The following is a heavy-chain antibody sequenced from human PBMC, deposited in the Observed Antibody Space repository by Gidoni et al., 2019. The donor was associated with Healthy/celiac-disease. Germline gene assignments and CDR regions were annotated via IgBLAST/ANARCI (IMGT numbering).Heavy chain of an antibody. CDR3: ARGLNYYDSSGYYQT. J-gene: IGHJ5*02. CDR1: GGSFSGYY. CDR2: INHSGST. Sequence: QVQLQQWGAVLLKPSETLSLTCAVYGGSFSGYYWSWIRQPPGKGLEWIGEINHSGSTNYNPSLKSRVTISVDTSKNQFSLKLSSVTAADTAVYYCARGLNYYDSSGYYQTWGQGTLVTVSS. V-gene: IGHV4-34*01. D-gene: IGHD3-22*01.